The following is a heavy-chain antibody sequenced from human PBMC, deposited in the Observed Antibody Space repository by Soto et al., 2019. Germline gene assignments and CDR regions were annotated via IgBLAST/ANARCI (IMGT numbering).Heavy chain of an antibody. D-gene: IGHD2-2*01. V-gene: IGHV3-33*01. CDR2: IWYDGSNK. CDR1: GFTFSSYG. CDR3: ARARPSIVVVPAALDY. J-gene: IGHJ4*02. Sequence: PGGSLRLSCAASGFTFSSYGMHWVRQAPGKGLEWVAVIWYDGSNKYYADSVKGRFTISRDNSKNTLYLQMNSLRAEDTAVYYCARARPSIVVVPAALDYWGQGTLVTVS.